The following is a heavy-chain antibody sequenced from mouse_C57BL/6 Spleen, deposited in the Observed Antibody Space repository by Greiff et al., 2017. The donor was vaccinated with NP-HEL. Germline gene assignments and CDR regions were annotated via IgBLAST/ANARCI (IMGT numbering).Heavy chain of an antibody. CDR1: GYTFTEYT. CDR2: FYPGSGSI. D-gene: IGHD2-5*01. J-gene: IGHJ1*03. Sequence: VQLQQSGAELVKPGASVKLSCKASGYTFTEYTIHWVKQRSGQGLEWIGWFYPGSGSIKYHEKFKDKAQLTADKSSSTVYIELSRLTSEDSAVYFCARHEGPVDSNYGYFDVWGTGTTVTVSS. V-gene: IGHV1-62-2*01. CDR3: ARHEGPVDSNYGYFDV.